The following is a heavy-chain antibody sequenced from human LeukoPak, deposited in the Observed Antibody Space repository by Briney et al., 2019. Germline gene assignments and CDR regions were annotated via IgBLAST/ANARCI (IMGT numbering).Heavy chain of an antibody. V-gene: IGHV4-61*08. CDR3: ARVRSGSYYGIDY. CDR1: GDSFSSSDSY. D-gene: IGHD3-10*01. J-gene: IGHJ4*02. Sequence: SETLSLTCTVSGDSFSSSDSYWGWIRQPPGKGLEWIGYIYYSGSTNYNPSLKSRVTISVDTSKNQFSLKLSSVTAADTAVYYCARVRSGSYYGIDYWGQGTLVTVSS. CDR2: IYYSGST.